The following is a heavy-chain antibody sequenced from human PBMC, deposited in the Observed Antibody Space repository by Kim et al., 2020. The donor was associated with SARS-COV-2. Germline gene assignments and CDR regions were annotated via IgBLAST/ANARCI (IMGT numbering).Heavy chain of an antibody. J-gene: IGHJ3*02. V-gene: IGHV1-46*01. CDR3: AREMDYYDRQMEAFDI. D-gene: IGHD3-22*01. Sequence: VPGRVTMTRDTSTSTVYMELSSLRSEDTAVYYCAREMDYYDRQMEAFDIWGQGTMVTVSS.